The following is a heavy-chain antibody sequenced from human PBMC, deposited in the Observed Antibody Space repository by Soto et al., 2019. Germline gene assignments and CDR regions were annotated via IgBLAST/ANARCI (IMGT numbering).Heavy chain of an antibody. Sequence: GGSLRLSCAASGFTVSSNYMSWVRQAPGKGLEWVSVIYSGGSTYYADSVKGRFTISRDNSKNTLYLQMNSLRAEDTAVYYCARANYYGSGSYYYYGMDVWGQGTTVTVSS. V-gene: IGHV3-66*01. J-gene: IGHJ6*02. CDR1: GFTVSSNY. CDR3: ARANYYGSGSYYYYGMDV. CDR2: IYSGGST. D-gene: IGHD3-10*01.